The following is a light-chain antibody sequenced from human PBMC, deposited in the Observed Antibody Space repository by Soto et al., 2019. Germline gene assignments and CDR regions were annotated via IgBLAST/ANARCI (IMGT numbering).Light chain of an antibody. J-gene: IGKJ1*01. CDR3: QQYTNRPPWT. V-gene: IGKV3-15*01. CDR1: QSVSTN. Sequence: EIVMTQSPATLSGSPGERATLSCRASQSVSTNLAWYQQKPGQAPRLLIYGASTRATGIPARFSGSGSGTEFTPTISSPQSDDFAVYYCQQYTNRPPWTFGQGTKV. CDR2: GAS.